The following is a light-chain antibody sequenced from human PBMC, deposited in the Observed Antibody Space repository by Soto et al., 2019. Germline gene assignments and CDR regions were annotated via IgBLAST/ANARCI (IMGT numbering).Light chain of an antibody. V-gene: IGKV3-15*01. CDR3: QQYYRWPQT. CDR2: AAS. Sequence: EIVMTQSPATLSVSPGERATLSCRASQSLSFNLAWYQQKPGQAPRLLIYAASTRATGIPARFSGSGSGTEITLTISSLQSEDFAVYYCQQYYRWPQTFGQGTKVDI. J-gene: IGKJ1*01. CDR1: QSLSFN.